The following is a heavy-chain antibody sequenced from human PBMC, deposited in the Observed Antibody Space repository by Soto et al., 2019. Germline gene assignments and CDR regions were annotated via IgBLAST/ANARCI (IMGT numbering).Heavy chain of an antibody. CDR1: GYSFTSYW. V-gene: IGHV5-51*01. CDR3: ARLLNKATVTDPDY. J-gene: IGHJ4*02. CDR2: IYPGDSDT. D-gene: IGHD4-17*01. Sequence: GESLKISCKASGYSFTSYWIAWVRQMPGKGLEWMGIIYPGDSDTRYSPSFQGQVTISADKSISTAYLQWSSLKASDTAMHYCARLLNKATVTDPDYWGQGTLVTVSS.